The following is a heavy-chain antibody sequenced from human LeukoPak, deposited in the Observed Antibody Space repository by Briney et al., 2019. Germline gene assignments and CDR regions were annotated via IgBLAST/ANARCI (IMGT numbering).Heavy chain of an antibody. CDR2: IYHSGST. V-gene: IGHV4-4*02. CDR1: GGSISSSNW. D-gene: IGHD4-17*01. Sequence: SGTLSLTCAVSGGSISSSNWWSWVRQPPGKGLEWIGEIYHSGSTNYNPSLKSRVTISVDTSKNQFSLKLSSVTAADTAVYYCARDPREPAVTVYYFDYWGQGTLVTVSS. CDR3: ARDPREPAVTVYYFDY. J-gene: IGHJ4*02.